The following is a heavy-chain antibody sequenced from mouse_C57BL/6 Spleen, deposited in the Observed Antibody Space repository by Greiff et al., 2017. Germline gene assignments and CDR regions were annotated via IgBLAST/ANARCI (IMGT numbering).Heavy chain of an antibody. Sequence: QVQLQQPGAELVRPGSSVKLSCKASGYTFTSYWMHWVKQRPIQGLEWIGNIDPSDSETHYNQKFKDKATLTVDKSPSTAYMQLSSLTSEDSAVYYCAITTVVEGFAYWGQGTLVTVSA. CDR2: IDPSDSET. J-gene: IGHJ3*01. CDR1: GYTFTSYW. V-gene: IGHV1-52*01. D-gene: IGHD1-1*01. CDR3: AITTVVEGFAY.